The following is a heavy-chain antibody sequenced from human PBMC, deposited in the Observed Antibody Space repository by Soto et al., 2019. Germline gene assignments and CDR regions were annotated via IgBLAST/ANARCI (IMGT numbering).Heavy chain of an antibody. V-gene: IGHV3-7*01. J-gene: IGHJ4*02. CDR1: GFTFSSYW. Sequence: EVQLVESGGGLVQPGGSLRLSCAASGFTFSSYWMSWVRQAPGKGLEWVANIKQDGSEKYYVDSVKGRFTISRDNAKNSRYLQMNSRRAEDTAVYYCASHNPSHSSSWYYFDYWGQGTLVTVSS. CDR3: ASHNPSHSSSWYYFDY. CDR2: IKQDGSEK. D-gene: IGHD6-13*01.